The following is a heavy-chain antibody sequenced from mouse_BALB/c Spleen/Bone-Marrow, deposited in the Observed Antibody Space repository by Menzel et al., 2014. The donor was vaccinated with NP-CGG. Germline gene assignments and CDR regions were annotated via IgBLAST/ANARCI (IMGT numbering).Heavy chain of an antibody. V-gene: IGHV14-3*02. CDR2: IDQANGNT. CDR3: ARCDYRYEWFAY. Sequence: VQLQQPGAELVKPGASVKLSCTASGFNIXDTYMHWVKQRPEQGLEWIGRIDQANGNTKYEPKFRGKATITTDPSSNTAYLPLRGLASEDTGVYYCARCDYRYEWFAYWGQGTVVTVS. CDR1: GFNIXDTY. D-gene: IGHD2-14*01. J-gene: IGHJ3*01.